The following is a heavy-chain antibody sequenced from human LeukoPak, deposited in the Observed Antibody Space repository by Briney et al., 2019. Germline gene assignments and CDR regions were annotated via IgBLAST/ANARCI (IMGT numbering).Heavy chain of an antibody. Sequence: RGESPKISCKGSGYSFTSYWIGWVRQMPGKGLEWMGIIYPGDSDTRYSPSFQGQVTISADKSISTAYLQWSSLKASDTAMYYCARLAYSGSYPFNYFDYWGQGTLVTVSS. CDR3: ARLAYSGSYPFNYFDY. J-gene: IGHJ4*02. CDR1: GYSFTSYW. CDR2: IYPGDSDT. V-gene: IGHV5-51*01. D-gene: IGHD1-26*01.